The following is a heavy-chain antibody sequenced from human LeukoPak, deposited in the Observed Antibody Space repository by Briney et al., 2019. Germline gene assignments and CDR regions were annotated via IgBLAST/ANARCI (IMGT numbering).Heavy chain of an antibody. CDR1: GFTFSSYG. CDR2: ISGGPVST. J-gene: IGHJ4*02. D-gene: IGHD2-15*01. Sequence: GGSLRLSCAASGFTFSSYGMSWVRRAPGKGLEWVSGISGGPVSTSYADSVKGRFTISRDNSKNMLYMKMNSLRVEDTAVYYCAKSGRYCSGSSCYQEASLDYWGQGTLVTVSS. CDR3: AKSGRYCSGSSCYQEASLDY. V-gene: IGHV3-23*01.